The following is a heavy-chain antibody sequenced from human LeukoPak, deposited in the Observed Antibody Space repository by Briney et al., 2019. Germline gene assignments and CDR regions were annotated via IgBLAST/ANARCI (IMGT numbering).Heavy chain of an antibody. CDR3: ARGEIAAAGYYAFDI. D-gene: IGHD6-13*01. CDR1: GYTFTGYY. CDR2: INPNSGGT. V-gene: IGHV1-2*02. J-gene: IGHJ3*02. Sequence: GASVKVSCKASGYTFTGYYMHWVRQAPGQGLEWMGWINPNSGGTNYAQKFQGRVTMTRDTSISTAYMELSRLRSDDTAVYYCARGEIAAAGYYAFDIWGQGTMVTVSS.